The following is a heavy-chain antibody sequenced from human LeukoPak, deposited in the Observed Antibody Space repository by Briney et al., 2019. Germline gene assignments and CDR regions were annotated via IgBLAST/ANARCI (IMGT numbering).Heavy chain of an antibody. D-gene: IGHD3-16*01. CDR3: AKDLRGTYPRGSDY. J-gene: IGHJ4*02. CDR2: ISGGGGST. CDR1: GFTFSSFA. V-gene: IGHV3-23*01. Sequence: QPGGSLRLSCAASGFTFSSFAMSWVRQAPGKGLEWVSSISGGGGSTYYADSVKGRFTISRDNSKNTLYLQMNSLRAEDTAVYYCAKDLRGTYPRGSDYWGQGTLVTVSS.